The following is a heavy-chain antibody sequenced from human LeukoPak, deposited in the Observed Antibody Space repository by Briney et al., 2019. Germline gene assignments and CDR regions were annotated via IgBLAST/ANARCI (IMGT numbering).Heavy chain of an antibody. V-gene: IGHV3-23*01. J-gene: IGHJ4*02. D-gene: IGHD2-21*02. CDR1: GFTFSSFG. Sequence: GGSLRLSCAASGFTFSSFGMSWVRQAPGKGLEWVSAISSTGGTAYYADSVKGRFTISRGNSKNTLYLQMNSLRAEDTAVYYCAKVPLVTAFKYFDYWGQGTLVTVSS. CDR3: AKVPLVTAFKYFDY. CDR2: ISSTGGTA.